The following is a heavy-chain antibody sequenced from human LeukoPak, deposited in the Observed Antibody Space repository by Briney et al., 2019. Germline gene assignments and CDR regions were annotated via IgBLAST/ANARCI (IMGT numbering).Heavy chain of an antibody. J-gene: IGHJ3*02. CDR3: AKASGRVRRVISAFDI. D-gene: IGHD3-10*01. CDR2: ISWNSVII. Sequence: PGGSLRLSCAASGFTFVDFAIHWVRQAPGKGLWWVSGISWNSVIIGYADSVKGRFTISRDNAKNSMYLQMNSLRAEDTALYYCAKASGRVRRVISAFDIWGQGTMVTVSS. CDR1: GFTFVDFA. V-gene: IGHV3-9*01.